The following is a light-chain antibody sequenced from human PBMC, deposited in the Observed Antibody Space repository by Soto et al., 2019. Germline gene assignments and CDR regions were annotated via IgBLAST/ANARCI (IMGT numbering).Light chain of an antibody. J-gene: IGKJ1*01. CDR2: AAS. Sequence: DIQMTQSPSSLSASVCDRVTISCRASQSINICLNWYQQKPGKAPKLLIYAASSLQSGVPSRFSGSGSGTDFTLTISSLQPEDFATYYCQQSYSSPRTFGQGTKVEIK. V-gene: IGKV1-39*01. CDR3: QQSYSSPRT. CDR1: QSINIC.